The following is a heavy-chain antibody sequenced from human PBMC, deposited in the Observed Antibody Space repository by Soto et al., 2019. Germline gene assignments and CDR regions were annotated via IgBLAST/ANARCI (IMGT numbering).Heavy chain of an antibody. CDR2: ISGRGGST. Sequence: EVQLLETGGGLVQPGGSLRLSCAASGFTFSSYGMSWVRQAAGKGLEWVSAISGRGGSTYYADSVKGRFTISRDNSKNTLYLQMNSLRAKDTAVYYCAKEICSSTSCPLDYWGQGTLVTVSS. CDR1: GFTFSSYG. V-gene: IGHV3-23*01. J-gene: IGHJ4*02. CDR3: AKEICSSTSCPLDY. D-gene: IGHD2-2*01.